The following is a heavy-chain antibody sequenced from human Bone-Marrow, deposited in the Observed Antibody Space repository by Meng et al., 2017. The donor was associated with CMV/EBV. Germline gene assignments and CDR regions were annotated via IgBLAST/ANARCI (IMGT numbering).Heavy chain of an antibody. Sequence: GSLRLSCTVSGYSISSGYYWGWIRQPTGKGLEWIGSIYHSGSTYYNPSLKSRVTISVDTSKNQFSLKLSSVTAADTAVYYCARVSEMSTNGFDYWGQGTLVTVSS. J-gene: IGHJ4*02. CDR3: ARVSEMSTNGFDY. CDR1: GYSISSGYY. CDR2: IYHSGST. V-gene: IGHV4-38-2*02. D-gene: IGHD2-8*01.